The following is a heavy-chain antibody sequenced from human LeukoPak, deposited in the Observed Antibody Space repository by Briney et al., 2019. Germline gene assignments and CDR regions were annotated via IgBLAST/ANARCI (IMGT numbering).Heavy chain of an antibody. V-gene: IGHV3-48*01. Sequence: GSLRLSCAASGFSFSNYSMNWLRQASGKGPEWVSYISSSSSTIYYADSVKGRFTISRDNAKNSLYLQMNSLRAEDTAVYYCAREGGHCGGDCYPDAFDIWGQGTMATVSS. CDR3: AREGGHCGGDCYPDAFDI. J-gene: IGHJ3*02. CDR1: GFSFSNYS. D-gene: IGHD2-21*02. CDR2: ISSSSSTI.